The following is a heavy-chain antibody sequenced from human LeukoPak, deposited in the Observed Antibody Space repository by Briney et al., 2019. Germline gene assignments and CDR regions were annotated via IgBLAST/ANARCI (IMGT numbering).Heavy chain of an antibody. J-gene: IGHJ4*02. D-gene: IGHD6-19*01. CDR2: ISNEGSTK. CDR1: GFTFSSYV. V-gene: IGHV3-30*18. CDR3: AKYLDGSGFVDY. Sequence: GRSLRLSCAASGFTFSSYVMHWVRQAPGKGLEWVAVISNEGSTKYYVDSVKGRFTISRDNSKNTLYLQMISLRAEDTAVYYCAKYLDGSGFVDYWGQGTLVTVSS.